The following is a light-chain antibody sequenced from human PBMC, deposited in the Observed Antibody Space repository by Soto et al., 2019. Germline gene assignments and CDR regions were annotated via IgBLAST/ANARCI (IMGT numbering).Light chain of an antibody. Sequence: IVMTQSPATLSVSPGERVTLSCRASANVGTNVAWYQQKPGQAPRLLIYDSSTRATGIPDTFSGSGSMTDFTLTISSLHPAEAAVYYCQQYNNWGLSFGGGTKVEI. CDR2: DSS. CDR1: ANVGTN. CDR3: QQYNNWGLS. J-gene: IGKJ4*01. V-gene: IGKV3D-15*01.